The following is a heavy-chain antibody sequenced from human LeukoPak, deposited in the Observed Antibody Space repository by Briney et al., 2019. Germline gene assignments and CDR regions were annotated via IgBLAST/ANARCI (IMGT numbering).Heavy chain of an antibody. CDR3: ARGTYYDSSGYYPMPFDY. D-gene: IGHD3-22*01. CDR1: GFTFSSYA. Sequence: GGSLRLSCAASGFTFSSYAMSWVRQAPGKGLEWVSAISGSGGSTYYADPVKGRFTISRDNAKNSLYLQMNSLRAEDTAVYYCARGTYYDSSGYYPMPFDYWGQGTLVTVSS. J-gene: IGHJ4*02. CDR2: ISGSGGST. V-gene: IGHV3-23*01.